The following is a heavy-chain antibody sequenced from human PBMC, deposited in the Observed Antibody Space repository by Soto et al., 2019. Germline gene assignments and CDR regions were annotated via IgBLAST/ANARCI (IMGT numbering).Heavy chain of an antibody. V-gene: IGHV1-2*02. CDR1: GYTFTAYY. CDR2: INPNSGGT. J-gene: IGHJ5*02. CDR3: ARGGGRGYNGLDP. D-gene: IGHD5-12*01. Sequence: QVQLVQSGAEVKKPGASVKVSCKASGYTFTAYYMHWVRQAPGQGLEWMGWINPNSGGTYHAQNFQGRVTMTRATTTTTAYMELASLRSADTAVYYCARGGGRGYNGLDPWGHGTLVIVSS.